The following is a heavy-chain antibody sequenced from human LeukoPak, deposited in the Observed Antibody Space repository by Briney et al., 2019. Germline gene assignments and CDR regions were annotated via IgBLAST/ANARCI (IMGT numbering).Heavy chain of an antibody. J-gene: IGHJ4*02. V-gene: IGHV4-4*07. CDR1: GGSISSYY. CDR2: IYTSGST. CDR3: ARDTRVDCSGGSCYSVGTLFDY. D-gene: IGHD2-15*01. Sequence: KPSETLSLTCTVSGGSISSYYWSWIRQPAGKGLEWIGRIYTSGSTNYNPSLKSRVTMSVDTSKNQFSLKLSSVTAADTAVYYCARDTRVDCSGGSCYSVGTLFDYWGQGTLVTVSS.